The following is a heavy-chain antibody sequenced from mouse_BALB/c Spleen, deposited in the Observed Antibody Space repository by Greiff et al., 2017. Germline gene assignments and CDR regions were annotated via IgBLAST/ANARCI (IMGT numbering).Heavy chain of an antibody. Sequence: VMLVESGPGLVAPSQSLSITCTVSGFSLTGYGVNWVRQPPGKGLEWLGMIWGDGSTDYNSALKSRLSISKDNSKSQVFLKMNSLQTDDTARYYCARGDYGISYYYAMDYWGQGTSVTVSS. V-gene: IGHV2-6-7*01. CDR2: IWGDGST. CDR3: ARGDYGISYYYAMDY. D-gene: IGHD1-1*01. J-gene: IGHJ4*01. CDR1: GFSLTGYG.